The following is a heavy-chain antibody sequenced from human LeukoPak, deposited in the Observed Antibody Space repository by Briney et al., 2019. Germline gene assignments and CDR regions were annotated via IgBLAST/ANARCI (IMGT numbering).Heavy chain of an antibody. Sequence: GGPLRLSCVASGFTFSTYWMSWVPQAPGKGLEGVAHIKYDEIQKHYVDSVKGRFTISRDNAKNSMYLQMNSLRAEDTAVYYCARAETQRFGSGWYQHFQHWGLGTLVTVSS. CDR3: ARAETQRFGSGWYQHFQH. CDR2: IKYDEIQK. CDR1: GFTFSTYW. V-gene: IGHV3-7*04. D-gene: IGHD6-19*01. J-gene: IGHJ1*01.